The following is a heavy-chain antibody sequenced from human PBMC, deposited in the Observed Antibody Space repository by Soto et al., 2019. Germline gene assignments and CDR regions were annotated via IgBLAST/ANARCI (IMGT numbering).Heavy chain of an antibody. J-gene: IGHJ3*02. CDR2: LSAYNGNT. D-gene: IGHD3-22*01. CDR1: GYTFTSYG. V-gene: IGHV1-18*01. CDR3: ARDDETIDYSPRGAFDI. Sequence: QVQLVQSGAEVKKPGASVKVSCKAAGYTFTSYGISWVRHSPGQGLSWMGWLSAYNGNTKYAQKLQGRVTMTTDTSTSTAYMELTSVCSDATAVYYCARDDETIDYSPRGAFDIWGQGTMVTVSS.